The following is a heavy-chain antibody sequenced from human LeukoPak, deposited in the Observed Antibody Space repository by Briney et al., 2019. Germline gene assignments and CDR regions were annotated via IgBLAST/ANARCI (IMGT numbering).Heavy chain of an antibody. D-gene: IGHD6-19*01. Sequence: SETLSLTCTVSGGSISSYYWNWIRQPPGKGLEWIGYIYYSGSTNYNPSLQSRVTISVDTSKNQFSLKLTSVTAADTAVYYCARLQGSGWWSWGQGAFGTVSS. CDR2: IYYSGST. V-gene: IGHV4-59*01. J-gene: IGHJ5*02. CDR1: GGSISSYY. CDR3: ARLQGSGWWS.